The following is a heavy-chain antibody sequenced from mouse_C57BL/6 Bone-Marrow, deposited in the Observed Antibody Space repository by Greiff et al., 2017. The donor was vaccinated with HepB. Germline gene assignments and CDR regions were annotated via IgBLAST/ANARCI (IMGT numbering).Heavy chain of an antibody. Sequence: EVKVVESGGGLVQPGGSLKLSCAASGFTFSDYYMYWVRQTPEKRLEWVAYISNGGGSTYYPDTVKGRFTISRDNAKNTLYLQMSRLKSEDTAMYYCARQGSYYAMDYWGQGTSVTVSS. J-gene: IGHJ4*01. V-gene: IGHV5-12*01. CDR2: ISNGGGST. CDR1: GFTFSDYY. CDR3: ARQGSYYAMDY. D-gene: IGHD3-2*02.